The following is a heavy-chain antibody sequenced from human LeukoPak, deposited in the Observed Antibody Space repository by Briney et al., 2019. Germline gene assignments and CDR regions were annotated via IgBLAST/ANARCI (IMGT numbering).Heavy chain of an antibody. CDR1: GGSFSGYY. V-gene: IGHV4-34*01. D-gene: IGHD6-6*01. J-gene: IGHJ5*02. CDR3: ARGLGSSFRGWFDP. Sequence: SETLSLTCAVYGGSFSGYYWSWIRQPPGKGLEWIGEINHSGSTNYNPSLKSRVTISVDTSKNQFSLKLSSVTAADTAVYYCARGLGSSFRGWFDPWGQGTLVTVSS. CDR2: INHSGST.